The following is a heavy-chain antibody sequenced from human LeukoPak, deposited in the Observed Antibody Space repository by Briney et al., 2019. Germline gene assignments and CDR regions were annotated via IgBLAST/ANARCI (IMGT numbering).Heavy chain of an antibody. CDR1: GYSISSGYY. D-gene: IGHD2-2*02. CDR2: IYYSGKT. J-gene: IGHJ3*02. CDR3: AKPSIEYCSSTSCYRGPFDI. V-gene: IGHV4-38-2*02. Sequence: SETLSLTCTVSGYSISSGYYWSWIRQSPGKGLEWIGTIYYSGKTYYTPSLKSRVTISVDTSMTQFSLKLSSVTAADTAVYYCAKPSIEYCSSTSCYRGPFDIWGQGTLVTVS.